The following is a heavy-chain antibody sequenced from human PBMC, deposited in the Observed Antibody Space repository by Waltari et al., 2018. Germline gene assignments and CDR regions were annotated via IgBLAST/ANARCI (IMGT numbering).Heavy chain of an antibody. CDR2: FYNSGTT. Sequence: QVQLQESGPGLVKPSQTLSLTCTVSGGSISSGSYYWNWIRQPAGKGLEWIGRFYNSGTTNYNPSLKSRVTISVDTSKNQFSLKLSSVTAADTAVYYCARDPGYSGYDPYYYYGMDVWGQGTTVTVSS. D-gene: IGHD5-12*01. CDR1: GGSISSGSYY. J-gene: IGHJ6*02. V-gene: IGHV4-61*02. CDR3: ARDPGYSGYDPYYYYGMDV.